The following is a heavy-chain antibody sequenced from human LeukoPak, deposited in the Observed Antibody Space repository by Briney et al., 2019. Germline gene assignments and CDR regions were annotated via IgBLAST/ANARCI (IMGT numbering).Heavy chain of an antibody. CDR3: ARDSLGGSGSIDY. J-gene: IGHJ4*02. D-gene: IGHD3-10*01. V-gene: IGHV1-69*06. CDR1: GGTFSNYA. Sequence: ASVKVSCKASGGTFSNYAVSWVRQAPGQGLEWMGGIIPVFEKPNYARKFQDRVTITADKSTSTAYMELSSLRSEDTAVYYCARDSLGGSGSIDYWGQGTLVTVSS. CDR2: IIPVFEKP.